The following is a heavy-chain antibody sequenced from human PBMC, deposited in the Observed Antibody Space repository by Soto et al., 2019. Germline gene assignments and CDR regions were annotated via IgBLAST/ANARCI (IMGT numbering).Heavy chain of an antibody. J-gene: IGHJ6*02. Sequence: ASVEVSCKASGGTFSSYAISWVRQAPGQGLEWMGGIIPIFGTANYSQKFQGRVTITADESTSTAYMELSSLTSEGTAGYYCARGQMFPGGYSTIPNYYYGMDVWGQGTTVTVSS. D-gene: IGHD6-13*01. CDR3: ARGQMFPGGYSTIPNYYYGMDV. CDR1: GGTFSSYA. CDR2: IIPIFGTA. V-gene: IGHV1-69*13.